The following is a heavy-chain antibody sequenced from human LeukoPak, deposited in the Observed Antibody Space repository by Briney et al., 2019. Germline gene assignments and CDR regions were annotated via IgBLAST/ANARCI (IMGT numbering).Heavy chain of an antibody. CDR1: GYTFTSYY. V-gene: IGHV1-46*01. CDR3: GRNGGGIGY. D-gene: IGHD3-16*01. Sequence: ASVKVSCKASGYTFTSYYMHWVRQAPGQGLEWMGIINPSGGSTSYAQKFQGRVTMTRDTSKSSAYMEVSSLTSDDTAVYYCGRNGGGIGYWGQGTLVIVSS. J-gene: IGHJ4*02. CDR2: INPSGGST.